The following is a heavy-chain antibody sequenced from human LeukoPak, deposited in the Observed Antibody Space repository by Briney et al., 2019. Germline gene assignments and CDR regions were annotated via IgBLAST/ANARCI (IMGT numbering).Heavy chain of an antibody. J-gene: IGHJ6*03. Sequence: ASVKVSCMASGYTFTGYYMHWVRQAPGQGLEWMGWINPNSGGTNYAQKFQGRVTMTRDTSISTAYMELSRLRSDDTAVYYCARDRGSYLAYYYMDVWGKGTTVSVSS. D-gene: IGHD1-26*01. CDR1: GYTFTGYY. V-gene: IGHV1-2*02. CDR2: INPNSGGT. CDR3: ARDRGSYLAYYYMDV.